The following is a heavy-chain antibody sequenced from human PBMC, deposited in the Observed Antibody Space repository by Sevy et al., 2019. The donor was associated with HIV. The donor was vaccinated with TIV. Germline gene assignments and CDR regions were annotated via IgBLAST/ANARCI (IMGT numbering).Heavy chain of an antibody. CDR3: ATALYRSRYSAYDF. V-gene: IGHV3-15*01. J-gene: IGHJ4*02. D-gene: IGHD5-12*01. CDR2: IKSKADGGTT. CDR1: GFTFTHAW. Sequence: GGSLRLSCAASGFTFTHAWMNWVRQAPGKGLEWVGRIKSKADGGTTDSSAPVKGRFTISRDDSKNTLYLQMNSLKTEDTALYYCATALYRSRYSAYDFWGQGTLVTVSS.